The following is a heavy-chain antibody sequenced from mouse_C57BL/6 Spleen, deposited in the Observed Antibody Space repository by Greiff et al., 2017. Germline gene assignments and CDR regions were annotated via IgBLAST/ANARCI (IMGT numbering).Heavy chain of an antibody. V-gene: IGHV5-12*01. J-gene: IGHJ4*01. CDR1: GFTFSDYY. Sequence: EVMLVESGGGLVQPGGSLKLSCAASGFTFSDYYMYWVRQTPEKRLEWVAYISNGGGSTYYPDTVKGRFTISRDNAKNTLYLQMSRLKSEDTAMYYCARLGDDYDVDYYAMDYWGQGTSVTVSS. CDR2: ISNGGGST. CDR3: ARLGDDYDVDYYAMDY. D-gene: IGHD2-4*01.